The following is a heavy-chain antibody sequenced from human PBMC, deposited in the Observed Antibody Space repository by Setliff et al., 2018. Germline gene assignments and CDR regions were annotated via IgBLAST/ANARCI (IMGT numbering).Heavy chain of an antibody. J-gene: IGHJ6*03. CDR3: ARHDARGYYYYMDV. Sequence: PSETLSLTCTVSGGSIRSYYWNWIRQPPGKGLEWIGYIYYSGSTYYNPSLKSPVTISIDTSKNQFSLKLSSVTAADTAIYYCARHDARGYYYYMDVWGEGTTVTVSS. D-gene: IGHD3-10*01. V-gene: IGHV4-59*08. CDR1: GGSIRSYY. CDR2: IYYSGST.